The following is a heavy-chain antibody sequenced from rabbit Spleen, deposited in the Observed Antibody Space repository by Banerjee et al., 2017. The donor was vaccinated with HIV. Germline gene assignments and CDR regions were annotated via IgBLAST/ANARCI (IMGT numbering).Heavy chain of an antibody. CDR1: GFSFSSGYY. Sequence: QEQLEESGGDLVKPEGSLTLTCTASGFSFSSGYYMCWVRQAPGKGLQWIGCINTGSGITYYANWAKGRFTISKTSSTTLTLQMTSLTAADTATYFCARRDSANDYSNLWGPGTLVTVS. V-gene: IGHV1S45*01. J-gene: IGHJ4*01. D-gene: IGHD4-1*01. CDR2: INTGSGIT. CDR3: ARRDSANDYSNL.